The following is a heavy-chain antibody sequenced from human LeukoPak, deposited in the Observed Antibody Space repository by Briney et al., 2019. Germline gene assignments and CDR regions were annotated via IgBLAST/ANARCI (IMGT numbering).Heavy chain of an antibody. Sequence: GGSLRLSCAASGFTFSSFAMSWVRQAPGKGLEWVSGISGRDGSTYYADSVKGRLTISRDNSKNTLYLQMNSLRAEDTAVYYCAKWLGYDFWSGYYAIDYWGQGTLVTVSS. V-gene: IGHV3-23*01. CDR1: GFTFSSFA. D-gene: IGHD3-3*01. J-gene: IGHJ4*02. CDR3: AKWLGYDFWSGYYAIDY. CDR2: ISGRDGST.